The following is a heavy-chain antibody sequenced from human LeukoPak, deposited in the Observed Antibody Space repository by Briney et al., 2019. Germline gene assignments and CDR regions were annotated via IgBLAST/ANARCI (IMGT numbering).Heavy chain of an antibody. V-gene: IGHV4-4*07. D-gene: IGHD4-17*01. Sequence: SETLSLTCTVSGGSISSYYWNWIRQPAGKRLEWIGRIYASGSTSYNPSLKSRVTMSVDTSKNQFSLKLSSVTAADTAVYYCARDATLYGDPLDYWGQGTLVTVSS. CDR3: ARDATLYGDPLDY. J-gene: IGHJ4*02. CDR2: IYASGST. CDR1: GGSISSYY.